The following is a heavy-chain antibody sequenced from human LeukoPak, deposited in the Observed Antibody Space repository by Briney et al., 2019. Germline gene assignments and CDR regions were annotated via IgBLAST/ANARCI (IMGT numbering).Heavy chain of an antibody. Sequence: GGSLRLSCAASGFTFSSYAMSWVRQAPGKGLEWVSAISGSGGSTYYADSVKGRFTISRDNSKNTLYLQMNSLRAEDTAVYYCAKEVGDIVVPTVHLWFDPWGQGTLVTVSS. J-gene: IGHJ5*02. CDR3: AKEVGDIVVPTVHLWFDP. V-gene: IGHV3-23*01. CDR2: ISGSGGST. D-gene: IGHD2-2*01. CDR1: GFTFSSYA.